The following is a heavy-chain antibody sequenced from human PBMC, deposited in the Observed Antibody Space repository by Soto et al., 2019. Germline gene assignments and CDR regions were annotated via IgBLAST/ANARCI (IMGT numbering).Heavy chain of an antibody. CDR2: INDGGTT. J-gene: IGHJ4*02. Sequence: QVQLQQWGAGLLKPSETLSLTCAVYGGSFSGHYWSWIRQPPGKGLEWIGEINDGGTTNYNPSLKSRVIISVDTSKNQFSLKLRSVTAADTAVYYCARGVPGYSSSWYVYWGQGTLVTVSS. CDR3: ARGVPGYSSSWYVY. D-gene: IGHD6-13*01. CDR1: GGSFSGHY. V-gene: IGHV4-34*01.